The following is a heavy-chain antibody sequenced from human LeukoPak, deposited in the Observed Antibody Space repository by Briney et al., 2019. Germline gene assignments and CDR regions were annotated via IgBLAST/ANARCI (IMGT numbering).Heavy chain of an antibody. CDR3: ATAYTIFQSYYYYMDV. Sequence: PGGSLRLSCAASGFTFSSYGMHWVRQAPGKGLEWVAFIRYDGSNKYYADSVKGRFTISRDNSKNTLYLQMNSLRAEVTAVYYCATAYTIFQSYYYYMDVWGKGTTVTVSS. V-gene: IGHV3-30*02. CDR2: IRYDGSNK. D-gene: IGHD3-3*01. J-gene: IGHJ6*03. CDR1: GFTFSSYG.